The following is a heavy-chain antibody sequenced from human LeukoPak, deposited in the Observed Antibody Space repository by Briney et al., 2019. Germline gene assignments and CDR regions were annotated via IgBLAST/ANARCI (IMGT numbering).Heavy chain of an antibody. CDR1: GGSISSGSYY. D-gene: IGHD4-11*01. Sequence: SETLSLTCTVSGGSISSGSYYWGWIRQPPGKGLEWIGSIYYSGSIYYNPSLKSRVTISVDTSKNQFSLKLSSVTAADTAVYYCARGHYSKDYSFDYWGQGTLVTVSS. V-gene: IGHV4-39*07. CDR2: IYYSGSI. J-gene: IGHJ4*02. CDR3: ARGHYSKDYSFDY.